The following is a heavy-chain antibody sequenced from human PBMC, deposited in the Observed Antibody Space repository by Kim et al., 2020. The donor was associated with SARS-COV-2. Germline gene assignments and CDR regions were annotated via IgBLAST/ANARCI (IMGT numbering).Heavy chain of an antibody. CDR3: ARKLHGPRGIMVK. Sequence: GGSLRLSCAGYGVNVRIYSINWVRQAPGGGLEWVAYINGDSNDIFYADSVRGRITVSRDNAAESASLLMDSLRADDTGLYYCARKLHGPRGIMVKWGQGT. CDR1: GVNVRIYS. V-gene: IGHV3-21*01. CDR2: INGDSNDI. J-gene: IGHJ4*02. D-gene: IGHD3-16*01.